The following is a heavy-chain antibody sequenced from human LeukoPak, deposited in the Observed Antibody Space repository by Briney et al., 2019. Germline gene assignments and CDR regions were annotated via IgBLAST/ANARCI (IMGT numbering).Heavy chain of an antibody. CDR2: ISYDGSNK. V-gene: IGHV3-30*04. CDR1: GFTFSSYA. CDR3: AREDIVVVPAAPRPYYYYGMDV. J-gene: IGHJ6*04. D-gene: IGHD2-2*01. Sequence: PGGSLRLSCAASGFTFSSYAMHWVRQAPGEGLEWVAVISYDGSNKYYADSVKGRFTISRDNSKNTLYLQMNSLRAEDTAVYYCAREDIVVVPAAPRPYYYYGMDVRGKGTTVTVSS.